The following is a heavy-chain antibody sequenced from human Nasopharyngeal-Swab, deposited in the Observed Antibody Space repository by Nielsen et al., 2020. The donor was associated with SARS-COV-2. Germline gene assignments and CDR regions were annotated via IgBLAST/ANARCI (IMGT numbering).Heavy chain of an antibody. CDR3: ARGGDPREVVAATDCFDP. J-gene: IGHJ5*02. V-gene: IGHV3-21*01. CDR1: GFTFNNYN. D-gene: IGHD2-15*01. Sequence: GESLKISCAASGFTFNNYNFNWVRQAPGKGLEWVSSISSSSYIYYADSVKGRFTISRDNAKNSLYLQMNSLRAEDTAVYYCARGGDPREVVAATDCFDPWGQGTLVTVSS. CDR2: ISSSSYI.